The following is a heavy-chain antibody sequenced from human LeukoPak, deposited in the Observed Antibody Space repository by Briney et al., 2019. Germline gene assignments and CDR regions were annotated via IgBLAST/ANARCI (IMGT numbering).Heavy chain of an antibody. CDR2: ISYDGSNK. CDR1: GFTFSSYA. V-gene: IGHV3-30-3*01. D-gene: IGHD3-16*01. J-gene: IGHJ6*02. CDR3: ARVTIPWAYYYYYGMDV. Sequence: GRSLRLSCAASGFTFSSYAMHWVRQAPGKGLEWVAVISYDGSNKYYADSVKGRFTISRDNSKSTLYLQMNSLRAEDTAVYYCARVTIPWAYYYYYGMDVWGQGTTVTVSS.